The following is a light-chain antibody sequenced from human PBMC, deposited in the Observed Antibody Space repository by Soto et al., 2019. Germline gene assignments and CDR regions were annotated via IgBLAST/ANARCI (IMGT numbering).Light chain of an antibody. Sequence: DIQMTQSPSSLSASVGDRVTITCLASLGSNNFLGWYHQKPGKVPRLLIYAASTLHSGGPSRFSGSGSGTALTLTISSLQPEDVATYYCQRYNDAPFTFGLGAQVVLK. V-gene: IGKV1-27*01. CDR1: LGSNNF. J-gene: IGKJ3*01. CDR2: AAS. CDR3: QRYNDAPFT.